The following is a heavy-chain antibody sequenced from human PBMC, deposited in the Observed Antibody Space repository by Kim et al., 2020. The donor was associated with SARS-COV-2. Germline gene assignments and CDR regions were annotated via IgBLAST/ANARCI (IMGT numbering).Heavy chain of an antibody. CDR2: IYYSGST. CDR3: SRDSSYYDILTGYSHYYYGMDF. J-gene: IGHJ6*02. D-gene: IGHD3-9*01. V-gene: IGHV4-59*01. Sequence: SETLSLTCTVSGGSISSYYWSWIRQPPGKGLEWIGYIYYSGSTNYNPSLKSRVTISVDTSKNQFSLKLSSVTAADTAVYYCSRDSSYYDILTGYSHYYYGMDFWGQGTTVTVSS. CDR1: GGSISSYY.